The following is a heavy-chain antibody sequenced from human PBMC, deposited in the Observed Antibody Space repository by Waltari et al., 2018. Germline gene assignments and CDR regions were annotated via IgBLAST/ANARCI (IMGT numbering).Heavy chain of an antibody. V-gene: IGHV1-69*01. CDR3: ARTSSSSTHYCYMDG. Sequence: QVQLVQSGAEVTKPGSSVQISCKASGGTFSSYAICWLRQAPGEGLEWMGGVSPLFGTAMCGQKSPGRDTMTAAESTSTAYMALSSVRSEETAVYYCARTSSSSTHYCYMDGWGKGTTVTVSS. D-gene: IGHD6-6*01. CDR2: VSPLFGTA. CDR1: GGTFSSYA. J-gene: IGHJ6*03.